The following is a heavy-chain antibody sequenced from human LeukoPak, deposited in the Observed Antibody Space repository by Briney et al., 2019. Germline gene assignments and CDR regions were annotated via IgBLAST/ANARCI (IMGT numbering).Heavy chain of an antibody. CDR2: IYYSGST. V-gene: IGHV4-39*01. CDR1: GGSISSSIYY. Sequence: SETLSLTCSVSGGSISSSIYYWGWIRQPPGKGLEWIGSIYYSGSTYYNPSLKSRVTISVDTSKNQFSLKLRSVTAADTAVYYCARRLGGAGSYYYWGQGTLVTVSS. CDR3: ARRLGGAGSYYY. J-gene: IGHJ4*02. D-gene: IGHD3-10*01.